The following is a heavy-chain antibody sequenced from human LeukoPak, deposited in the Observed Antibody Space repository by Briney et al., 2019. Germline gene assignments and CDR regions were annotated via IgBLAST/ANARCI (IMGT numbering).Heavy chain of an antibody. CDR1: GFTFSSYR. V-gene: IGHV3-74*01. Sequence: GSLRLSCAASGFTFSSYRMHWVRQAPGKGLVWVSRIDTDGSFTSYADSVRGRFTISRDNAKNTLYLQMSSLRAEDTAVYYCIRGTVGAPGNDYWGQGTLVTVSS. CDR3: IRGTVGAPGNDY. J-gene: IGHJ4*02. CDR2: IDTDGSFT. D-gene: IGHD1-26*01.